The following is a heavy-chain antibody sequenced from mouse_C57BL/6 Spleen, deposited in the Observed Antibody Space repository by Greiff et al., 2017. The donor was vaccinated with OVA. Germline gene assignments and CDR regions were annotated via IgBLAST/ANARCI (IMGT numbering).Heavy chain of an antibody. CDR3: ARVYYGSSYGFAY. CDR1: GYTFTDYN. Sequence: DVQLQESGPELVKPGASVKMSCKASGYTFTDYNMHWVKQSHGKSLEWIGYINPNNGGTSYNQKFKGKATLTVNKSSSTAYMELRSLTSEDSAVYYCARVYYGSSYGFAYWGQGTLVTVSA. V-gene: IGHV1-22*01. CDR2: INPNNGGT. J-gene: IGHJ3*01. D-gene: IGHD1-1*01.